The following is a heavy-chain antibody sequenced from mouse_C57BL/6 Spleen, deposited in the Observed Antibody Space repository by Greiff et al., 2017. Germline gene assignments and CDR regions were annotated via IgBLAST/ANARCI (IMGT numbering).Heavy chain of an antibody. J-gene: IGHJ4*01. Sequence: VQLKESVAELVRPGASVKLSCTASGFNIKNTYMHWVKQRPEQGLEWIGRIDPANGNTKYAPKFQGKATITADTSSNTAYLQLSSLTSEDTAIYYCARSPYYYGSSSTYAMDYWGQGTSVTVSS. CDR1: GFNIKNTY. CDR3: ARSPYYYGSSSTYAMDY. CDR2: IDPANGNT. D-gene: IGHD1-1*01. V-gene: IGHV14-3*01.